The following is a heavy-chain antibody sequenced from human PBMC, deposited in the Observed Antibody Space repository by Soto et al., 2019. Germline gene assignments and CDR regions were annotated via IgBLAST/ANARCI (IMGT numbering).Heavy chain of an antibody. D-gene: IGHD2-2*02. J-gene: IGHJ6*02. CDR1: GYSFTSYW. CDR2: IYPGDSDT. Sequence: GESLKISCKGSGYSFTSYWIGWVRQMPGKGLEWMGIIYPGDSDTRYSPSFQGQVTISADKSISTAYLQWSSLKASDTAMYYCARLSGCSSTSCYTHMDVWGQGTTVTVSS. CDR3: ARLSGCSSTSCYTHMDV. V-gene: IGHV5-51*01.